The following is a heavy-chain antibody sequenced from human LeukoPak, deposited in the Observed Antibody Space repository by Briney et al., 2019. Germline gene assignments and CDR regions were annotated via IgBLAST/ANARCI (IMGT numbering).Heavy chain of an antibody. CDR1: GFTFSSYW. D-gene: IGHD3-3*01. V-gene: IGHV3-74*01. J-gene: IGHJ4*02. Sequence: GGSLRLSCAASGFTFSSYWMHWVRQAPGKGLVWVSRINTDGSSTSYADSVKGRFTISRDNAKNTLYLQMNSLRAEDTAVYYCARGEYYDFWSGYLLGYWGQGTLVTVSS. CDR3: ARGEYYDFWSGYLLGY. CDR2: INTDGSST.